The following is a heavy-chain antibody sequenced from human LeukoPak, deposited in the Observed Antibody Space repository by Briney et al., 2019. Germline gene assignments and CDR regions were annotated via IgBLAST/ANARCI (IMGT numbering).Heavy chain of an antibody. D-gene: IGHD5-24*01. V-gene: IGHV3-23*01. Sequence: TGGSLRLSCAASGFTFSSYAMSWVRQAPGKGLEWVSAIIGSGGSTYYAASVKGRFTISRDNSKTTLYLQMNSLRAEYTAVYYCAKGMVATILHAFDIWGQGTMVTVSS. CDR1: GFTFSSYA. CDR3: AKGMVATILHAFDI. CDR2: IIGSGGST. J-gene: IGHJ3*02.